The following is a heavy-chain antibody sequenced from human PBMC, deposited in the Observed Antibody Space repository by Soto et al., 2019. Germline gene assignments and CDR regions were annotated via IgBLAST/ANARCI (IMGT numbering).Heavy chain of an antibody. D-gene: IGHD3-22*01. CDR2: IRSKANCYAT. CDR3: TRHPRRMDYDSSGYQFDP. Sequence: GGSLRLSCAASGFTFSGSAMHWVRQASGKGLEWVGRIRSKANCYATAYAASVKGRFTISRDDSKNTAYLQMNSLKTEDTAVYYCTRHPRRMDYDSSGYQFDPWGQGTLVTVSS. CDR1: GFTFSGSA. V-gene: IGHV3-73*01. J-gene: IGHJ5*02.